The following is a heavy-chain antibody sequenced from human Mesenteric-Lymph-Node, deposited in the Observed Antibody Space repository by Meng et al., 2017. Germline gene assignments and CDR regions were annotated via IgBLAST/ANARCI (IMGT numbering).Heavy chain of an antibody. CDR2: ISSTSDYI. V-gene: IGHV3-21*01. D-gene: IGHD1-26*01. J-gene: IGHJ3*02. CDR3: ARAYSGTYYAHAFDI. CDR1: GFTFSTYA. Sequence: GGSLRLSCEASGFTFSTYAMNWVRQAPGKGLEWLSSISSTSDYIYYADSVKGRFTISRDNSKNSLFLQVNSLRAEDTALYYCARAYSGTYYAHAFDIWGQGTLVTVSS.